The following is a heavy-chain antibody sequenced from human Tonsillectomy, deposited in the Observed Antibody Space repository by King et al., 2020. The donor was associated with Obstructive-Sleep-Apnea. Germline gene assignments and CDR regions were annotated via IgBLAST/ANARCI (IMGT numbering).Heavy chain of an antibody. CDR3: ARKSGDYGDYAWYFDL. J-gene: IGHJ2*01. V-gene: IGHV4-59*01. Sequence: VQLQESGPGLVKPSETLSLTCTVSGGSISSYYWSWIRQPPGKGLEWIGYIYYSGSTNYNPSLKSRVIISVDTSKNQFSLKLSSVTAADTAVYYCARKSGDYGDYAWYFDLWGRGTLVTVSS. CDR2: IYYSGST. D-gene: IGHD4-17*01. CDR1: GGSISSYY.